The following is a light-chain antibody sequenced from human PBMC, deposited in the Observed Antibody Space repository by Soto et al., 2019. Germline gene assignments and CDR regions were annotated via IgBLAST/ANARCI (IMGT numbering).Light chain of an antibody. J-gene: IGLJ1*01. CDR3: SSYAGGKNVDV. CDR2: EVT. V-gene: IGLV2-8*01. Sequence: QSALTQPPSASGSPGQTVTISCTGTSSDVGGYDYVSWYQQHPGEAPKLIIYEVTKRPSGVPDRFSGSKSGNTASLTVSGLQAEDEADYHCSSYAGGKNVDVFGTGTKLTVL. CDR1: SSDVGGYDY.